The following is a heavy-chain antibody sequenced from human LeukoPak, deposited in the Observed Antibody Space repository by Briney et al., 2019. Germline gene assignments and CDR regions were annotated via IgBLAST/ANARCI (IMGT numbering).Heavy chain of an antibody. CDR2: IYYSGST. V-gene: IGHV4-59*08. CDR3: ASSYSSSSTADY. J-gene: IGHJ4*02. CDR1: GGSISSYY. D-gene: IGHD6-6*01. Sequence: PSETLSLTCTVSGGSISSYYWSWIRQPPGKGLEWIGYIYYSGSTNYNPSLKSRVTISVDTSKNQFSLKLSSVTAADTAVYYCASSYSSSSTADYWGQGTLVTVSS.